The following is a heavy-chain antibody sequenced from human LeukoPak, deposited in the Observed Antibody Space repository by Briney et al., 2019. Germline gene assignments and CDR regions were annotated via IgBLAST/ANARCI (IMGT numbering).Heavy chain of an antibody. Sequence: GASVKVSCKASGYTFTSYAMNWVRQAPGQGLEWMGWINTNTGNPTYAQGFTGRFVFSLDTSVTTTYLQISSLKAEDTAVYYCVSRDSSSWSDAFDIWGQGTMVTVSS. CDR3: VSRDSSSWSDAFDI. V-gene: IGHV7-4-1*02. D-gene: IGHD6-13*01. CDR2: INTNTGNP. J-gene: IGHJ3*02. CDR1: GYTFTSYA.